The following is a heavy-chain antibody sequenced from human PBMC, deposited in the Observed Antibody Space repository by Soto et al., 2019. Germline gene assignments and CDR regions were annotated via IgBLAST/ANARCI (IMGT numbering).Heavy chain of an antibody. CDR1: GDSVSSNSAA. J-gene: IGHJ3*02. Sequence: SQTLSLTCAISGDSVSSNSAAWNWIRQSPSRGLEWLGRTYYRSKWYNDYAVSVKSRITINPDTSKNQFSLQLNSVTPEDMAVYYCARQYEFWSGYYTPPAFDIWGQGTMVTVSS. D-gene: IGHD3-3*01. V-gene: IGHV6-1*01. CDR2: TYYRSKWYN. CDR3: ARQYEFWSGYYTPPAFDI.